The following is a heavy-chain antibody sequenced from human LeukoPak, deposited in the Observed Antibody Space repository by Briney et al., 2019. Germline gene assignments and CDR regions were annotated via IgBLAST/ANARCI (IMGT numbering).Heavy chain of an antibody. CDR1: GGSLSGYH. CDR2: INHSGRA. CDR3: ACFRIEVAGRYYYYAMDV. Sequence: SETLSLTPAVYGGSLSGYHWSWIRQPPRKGLEWIGEINHSGRANYNPSLKSRVTISLDMSRKQISLKLSSVTAADTAVYYCACFRIEVAGRYYYYAMDVWGQGTTVTVSS. J-gene: IGHJ6*01. D-gene: IGHD6-13*01. V-gene: IGHV4-34*01.